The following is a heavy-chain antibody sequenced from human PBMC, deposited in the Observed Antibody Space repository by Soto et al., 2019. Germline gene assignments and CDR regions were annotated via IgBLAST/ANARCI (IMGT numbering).Heavy chain of an antibody. CDR2: ISYDGSNK. D-gene: IGHD2-15*01. CDR1: GFTVSSYA. V-gene: IGHV3-30-3*01. Sequence: GGSLRLSCAASGFTVSSYAMHWVRQAPGKGLEWVAVISYDGSNKYYADSVKGRFTISRDNSKNTLYLQMNSLRAEDTAVYYCARVPSSSGRAHFDYWGQGTLVTSPQ. CDR3: ARVPSSSGRAHFDY. J-gene: IGHJ4*02.